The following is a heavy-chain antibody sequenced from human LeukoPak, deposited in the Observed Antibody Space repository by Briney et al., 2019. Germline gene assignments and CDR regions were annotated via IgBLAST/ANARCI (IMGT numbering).Heavy chain of an antibody. CDR2: IYSGGYA. Sequence: GGSLRLSCAASGFTVSSNYMSWVRQAPGKGLEWVSIIYSGGYAYYADSVKGRFTISRDNSKNTLYLQMNSLRAEDTAVYYCARNRGYYYYYMDVWAKGTTVTVSS. CDR3: ARNRGYYYYYMDV. V-gene: IGHV3-53*01. CDR1: GFTVSSNY. J-gene: IGHJ6*03.